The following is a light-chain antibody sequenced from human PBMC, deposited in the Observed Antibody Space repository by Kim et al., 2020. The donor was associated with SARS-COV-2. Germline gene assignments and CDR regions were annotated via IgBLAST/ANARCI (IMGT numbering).Light chain of an antibody. CDR1: QDISNY. CDR3: QQYDTTPLT. CDR2: DAS. V-gene: IGKV1-33*01. Sequence: DIQMTQSPSSLSASVGDRVTITCQASQDISNYLNWYQQKPGKAPKLLIYDASNLKTGVPSRFSGSGSGTDFSFTISSLQPEDVGTYYCQQYDTTPLTFGGGTSLEI. J-gene: IGKJ4*01.